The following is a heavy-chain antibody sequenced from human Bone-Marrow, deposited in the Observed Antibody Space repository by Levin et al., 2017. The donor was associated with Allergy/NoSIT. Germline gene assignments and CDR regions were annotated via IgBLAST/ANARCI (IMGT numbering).Heavy chain of an antibody. CDR1: GASISSNNW. Sequence: PSETLSLTCAVSGASISSNNWWSWVRQPPQKGLEWIGEIYHSGGTNYNPSLKSRVTISVDKSKNQFSLNLRSVTAADTAVYYCARDNGDYDSSGYYFDYWGQGTLVTVSS. D-gene: IGHD3-22*01. CDR3: ARDNGDYDSSGYYFDY. V-gene: IGHV4-4*02. J-gene: IGHJ4*02. CDR2: IYHSGGT.